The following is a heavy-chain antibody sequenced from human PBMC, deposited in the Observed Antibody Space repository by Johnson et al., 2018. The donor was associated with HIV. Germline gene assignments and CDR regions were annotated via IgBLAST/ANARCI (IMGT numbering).Heavy chain of an antibody. J-gene: IGHJ3*02. D-gene: IGHD6-13*01. Sequence: VQLVESGGGVVQPGRSLRLSCAASGFTFSDYYMNWIRQAPGKGLEWISYISSSGSTIYYADSVKGRFTVSGDNSKNPVYLQMNSLRDEDTAVYYCARAGGYSSSWNAFDIWGQGTMVTVSS. CDR2: ISSSGSTI. V-gene: IGHV3-11*04. CDR1: GFTFSDYY. CDR3: ARAGGYSSSWNAFDI.